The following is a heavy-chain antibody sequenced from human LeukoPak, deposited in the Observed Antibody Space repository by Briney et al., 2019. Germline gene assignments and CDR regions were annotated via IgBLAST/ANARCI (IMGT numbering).Heavy chain of an antibody. CDR3: AREIAVAANGNYYFDY. D-gene: IGHD6-19*01. J-gene: IGHJ4*02. Sequence: SETLSLTCTVSSGSISTSNYYWGWVRQPPGKALEWIGNIFYSGSTYYSPSLKSRVTISLDTSRNQFSLKLSSVTAADTAVYYCAREIAVAANGNYYFDYWGQGTLVTVSS. V-gene: IGHV4-39*07. CDR1: SGSISTSNYY. CDR2: IFYSGST.